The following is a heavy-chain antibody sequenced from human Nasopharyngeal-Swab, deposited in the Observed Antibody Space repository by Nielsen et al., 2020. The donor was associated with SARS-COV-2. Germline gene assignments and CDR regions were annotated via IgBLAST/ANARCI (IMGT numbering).Heavy chain of an antibody. J-gene: IGHJ4*02. D-gene: IGHD6-13*01. V-gene: IGHV3-30-3*01. CDR2: ISYDGSNK. CDR1: GFTFSSYA. Sequence: GESLKISCAAPGFTFSSYAMHWVRQAPGKGLEWVAVISYDGSNKYYADSVKGRFTISRDNSKNTLYLQMNSLRAEDTAVYYCARDLDARLAAAGTGIFDYWGQGTLVTVSS. CDR3: ARDLDARLAAAGTGIFDY.